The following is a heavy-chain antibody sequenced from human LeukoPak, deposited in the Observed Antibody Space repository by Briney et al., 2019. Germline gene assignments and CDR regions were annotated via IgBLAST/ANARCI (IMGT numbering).Heavy chain of an antibody. CDR2: ISYDGSNK. J-gene: IGHJ4*02. D-gene: IGHD4-17*01. V-gene: IGHV3-30-3*01. Sequence: GGSLRLSCAASGFTFSSYAMHWVRQAPGKGLEWVAVISYDGSNKYYADSVKGRFTISRDNSKNTLYLQMNSLRAEDTAVYYCASLYGDSAFDYWGQGTLVTVSS. CDR1: GFTFSSYA. CDR3: ASLYGDSAFDY.